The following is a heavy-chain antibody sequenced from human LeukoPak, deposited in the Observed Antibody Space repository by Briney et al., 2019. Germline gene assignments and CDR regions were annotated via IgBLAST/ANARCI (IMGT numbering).Heavy chain of an antibody. CDR2: INWDGSIT. D-gene: IGHD4-17*01. CDR3: AKDGSYGDYSGWFDP. CDR1: GFTFHDYA. J-gene: IGHJ5*02. V-gene: IGHV3-43D*03. Sequence: GGSLRLSCAASGFTFHDYAMHWVRQAPGRGLEWVSLINWDGSITQYADSVKGRFTISRDNSRKSLFLQMNSLRAEDTALYYCAKDGSYGDYSGWFDPWGQGTLVTVSS.